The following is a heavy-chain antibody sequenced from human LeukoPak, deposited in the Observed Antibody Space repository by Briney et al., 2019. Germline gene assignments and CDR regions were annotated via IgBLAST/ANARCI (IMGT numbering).Heavy chain of an antibody. CDR1: GFRFSGYY. J-gene: IGHJ4*02. CDR3: ARAPREWLLGYYFDC. V-gene: IGHV3-11*04. D-gene: IGHD3-3*01. Sequence: GGSLRLSCAASGFRFSGYYMTWIRQAPGKGLEWVSSISVSGGTTYYADSVKGRFTISRDNAKNSLYLQMNSLRAEDTAVYYCARAPREWLLGYYFDCWGQGTLVTVSS. CDR2: ISVSGGTT.